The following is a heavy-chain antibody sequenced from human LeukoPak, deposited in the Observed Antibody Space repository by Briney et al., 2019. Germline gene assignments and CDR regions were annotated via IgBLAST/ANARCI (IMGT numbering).Heavy chain of an antibody. CDR3: ARVISRIVVVITGESDAFDI. Sequence: ASVNVSCKASGYTFTSYDINWVRQATGQGLEWMGWMNPNNGNTGHAQNLQGRGPMTRNTSLSTGYMEMSSLRSEDTAVYYCARVISRIVVVITGESDAFDIWGQGTMVTVSS. D-gene: IGHD3-22*01. CDR2: MNPNNGNT. J-gene: IGHJ3*02. V-gene: IGHV1-8*01. CDR1: GYTFTSYD.